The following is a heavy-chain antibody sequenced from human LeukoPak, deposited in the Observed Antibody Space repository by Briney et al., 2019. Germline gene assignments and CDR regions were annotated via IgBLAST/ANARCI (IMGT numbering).Heavy chain of an antibody. V-gene: IGHV4-4*09. CDR3: ARTLGGCSSTSCYSEIYYFDY. Sequence: SETLSLTCTVSGASISDHYWSWIRQPPRKGLEWIGFIYSGGSTYYNPSLKSRVTISVDRSKNQFSLKLSSVTAADTAVYYCARTLGGCSSTSCYSEIYYFDYWGQGTLVTVSS. J-gene: IGHJ4*02. CDR1: GASISDHY. CDR2: IYSGGST. D-gene: IGHD2-2*02.